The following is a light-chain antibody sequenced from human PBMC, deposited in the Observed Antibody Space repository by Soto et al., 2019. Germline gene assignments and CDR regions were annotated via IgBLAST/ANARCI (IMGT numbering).Light chain of an antibody. CDR2: EAS. CDR3: QQYNGYWT. V-gene: IGKV1-5*03. J-gene: IGKJ1*01. CDR1: QSISDS. Sequence: DIQMTQSPSTLSASVGDRVTITCRASQSISDSLAWYQQKPGKAPKLLIYEASSLKSGVPSRFSGSRSGTEHTLTISSLQPDDFETYYCQQYNGYWTFGQGTKVEIK.